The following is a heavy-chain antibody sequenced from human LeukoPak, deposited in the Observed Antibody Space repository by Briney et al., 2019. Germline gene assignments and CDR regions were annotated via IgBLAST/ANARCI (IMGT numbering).Heavy chain of an antibody. CDR1: GFTFSSYE. CDR2: ISGSGGST. CDR3: AKTFAITYYYDSSGYYGAFDI. Sequence: GGSLRLSCAASGFTFSSYEMNWVRQAPGKGLEWVSAISGSGGSTYYADSVKGRFTISRDNSKNTLYLQMNSLRAEDTAVYYCAKTFAITYYYDSSGYYGAFDIWGQGTMVTVSS. J-gene: IGHJ3*02. D-gene: IGHD3-22*01. V-gene: IGHV3-23*01.